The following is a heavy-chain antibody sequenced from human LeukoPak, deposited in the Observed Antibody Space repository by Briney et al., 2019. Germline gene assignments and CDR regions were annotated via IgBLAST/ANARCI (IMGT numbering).Heavy chain of an antibody. J-gene: IGHJ4*02. CDR3: ARAPGYGSGSSNPFDY. V-gene: IGHV3-7*01. CDR1: GFTFSSYW. Sequence: GGSLRLSCAASGFTFSSYWMSWVRQAPGKGLEWVANIKQDGSEKYYVDSVKGRFTISRDNAKNSLYLQMNSLRAEDTAVYYCARAPGYGSGSSNPFDYWGQGTLVTVSS. CDR2: IKQDGSEK. D-gene: IGHD3-10*01.